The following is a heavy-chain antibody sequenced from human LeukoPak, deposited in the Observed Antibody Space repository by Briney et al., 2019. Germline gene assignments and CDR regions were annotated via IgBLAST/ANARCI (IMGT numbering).Heavy chain of an antibody. V-gene: IGHV1-2*02. CDR2: INPNSGGT. CDR1: GYTFTGYY. D-gene: IGHD2-2*02. J-gene: IGHJ5*02. CDR3: AREDWQTNCSSTSCYRANNWFNP. Sequence: ASVKVSCKASGYTFTGYYMHWVRQAPGQGLEWMGWINPNSGGTNYAQKFQGRVTMTRDTSISTAYMELSRLRSDDTAVCYCAREDWQTNCSSTSCYRANNWFNPWGQGTLVTVSS.